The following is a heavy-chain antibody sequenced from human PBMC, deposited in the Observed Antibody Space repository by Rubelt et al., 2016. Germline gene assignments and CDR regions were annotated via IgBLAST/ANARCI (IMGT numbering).Heavy chain of an antibody. J-gene: IGHJ4*02. CDR1: GFNFNNFA. CDR3: AKGGWRGLEELDY. D-gene: IGHD2-21*01. V-gene: IGHV3-23*04. CDR2: ISGSGGYT. Sequence: EVQLVESGGGLVQPGGSLRLSCAASGFNFNNFAMTWVRQAPGKGLEWVSVISGSGGYTNYVDSVKGRFTISRDDSKNTLYLQMNSLRVEDTAVYYCAKGGWRGLEELDYWGQGTLVTVSS.